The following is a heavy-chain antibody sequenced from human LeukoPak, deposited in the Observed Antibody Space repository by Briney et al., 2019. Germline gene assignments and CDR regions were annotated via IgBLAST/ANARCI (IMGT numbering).Heavy chain of an antibody. V-gene: IGHV3-74*01. CDR2: INSDGSST. J-gene: IGHJ4*02. D-gene: IGHD5-18*01. Sequence: GGSLRLSCAASGFPFSTYAMSWVRQAPGKGLVWVSRINSDGSSTSYADSVKGRFTISRDNAKNTLYLQMNSLRAEDTAVYYCARGYSYGLDYWGQGTLDTVSS. CDR1: GFPFSTYA. CDR3: ARGYSYGLDY.